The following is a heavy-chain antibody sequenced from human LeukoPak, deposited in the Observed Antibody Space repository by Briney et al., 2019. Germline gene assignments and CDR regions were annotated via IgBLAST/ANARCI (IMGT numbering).Heavy chain of an antibody. V-gene: IGHV3-74*01. J-gene: IGHJ4*02. D-gene: IGHD3-10*01. CDR2: VKSDGSDT. Sequence: GGSLRLSCAASGSTFSRYWMHWVRQAPGKGLVWVSRVKSDGSDTIYADSVKGRFTISRDNAKDTLYLQMDSLRAEDTAVYYCTTGIGNYYYYWGQGTLVTVAS. CDR3: TTGIGNYYYY. CDR1: GSTFSRYW.